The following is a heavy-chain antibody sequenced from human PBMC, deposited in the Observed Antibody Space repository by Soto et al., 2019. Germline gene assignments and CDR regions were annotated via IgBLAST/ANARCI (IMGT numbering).Heavy chain of an antibody. CDR3: ARGGYIAARPVRAAPAEYFQH. D-gene: IGHD6-6*01. Sequence: QVQLVKSGAEVKKPGASVKVSCKASGYTFTGYYMHWVRQAPGQGLEWMGWINPNSGGTNYAQKFQGRVTMTRDTSISTAYMELSRLRSDDTAVYYCARGGYIAARPVRAAPAEYFQHWGQGTLVTVSS. CDR2: INPNSGGT. CDR1: GYTFTGYY. J-gene: IGHJ1*01. V-gene: IGHV1-2*02.